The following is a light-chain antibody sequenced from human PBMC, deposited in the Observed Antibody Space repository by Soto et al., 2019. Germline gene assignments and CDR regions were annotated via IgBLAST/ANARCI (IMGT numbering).Light chain of an antibody. J-gene: IGLJ1*01. CDR2: DYN. V-gene: IGLV1-51*01. Sequence: QSVLTQPPSVSAAPGQKVTISCSGSTSNIGNNYVSWYQHLPGAAPKLLIYDYNRRPSGIPDRFSGSRSGTLATLGITGLQTGDEADYYCATWDSSLRAYVFGAGTKVPS. CDR3: ATWDSSLRAYV. CDR1: TSNIGNNY.